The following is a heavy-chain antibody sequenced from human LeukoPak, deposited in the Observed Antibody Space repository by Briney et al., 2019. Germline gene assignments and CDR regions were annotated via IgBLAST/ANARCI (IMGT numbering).Heavy chain of an antibody. CDR1: GYTFTSYG. CDR3: ARDLETDAFDI. D-gene: IGHD3-3*01. J-gene: IGHJ3*02. V-gene: IGHV1-2*02. CDR2: INPNSGGT. Sequence: ASVKVSCKASGYTFTSYGISWVRQAPGQGLEWMGWINPNSGGTVCAQKFQGRVTMTRDTSISTAYMELSRLRSDDTAVYYCARDLETDAFDIWGQGTMVTVSS.